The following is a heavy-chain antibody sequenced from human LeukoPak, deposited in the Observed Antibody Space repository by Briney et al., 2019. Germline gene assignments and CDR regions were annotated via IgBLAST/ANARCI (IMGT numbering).Heavy chain of an antibody. CDR1: GFTVDSSY. J-gene: IGHJ4*02. CDR3: ARGDDSGYYDYFDY. CDR2: IYTGGNT. V-gene: IGHV3-53*01. Sequence: PGGSLRLSCADSGFTVDSSYLSWVRQAPGKGLEWVSTIYTGGNTYYAASVKGRFTISRDFSKNTVFLHMNGLRAEDTAMYYCARGDDSGYYDYFDYWGQGALVTVSS. D-gene: IGHD3-22*01.